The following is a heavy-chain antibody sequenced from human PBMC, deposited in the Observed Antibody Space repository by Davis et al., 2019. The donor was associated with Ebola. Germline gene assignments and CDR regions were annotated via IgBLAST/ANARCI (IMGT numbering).Heavy chain of an antibody. J-gene: IGHJ4*02. CDR2: VNGRGDSA. CDR3: AREGYLVATLPFDS. Sequence: GGSLRLSCAASGFAFSSFALTWVRQATGKGLEWVATVNGRGDSAYYADSVKGRLTISSDNSKNTLSPQMNSLRAEDTAVYFCAREGYLVATLPFDSWGQGTLVTVSS. CDR1: GFAFSSFA. D-gene: IGHD5-12*01. V-gene: IGHV3-23*01.